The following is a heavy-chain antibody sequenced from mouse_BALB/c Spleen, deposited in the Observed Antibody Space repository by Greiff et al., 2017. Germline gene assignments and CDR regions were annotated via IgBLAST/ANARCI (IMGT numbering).Heavy chain of an antibody. CDR2: ISSGGST. CDR1: GFTFSDYY. V-gene: IGHV5-6-5*01. CDR3: ARRYDGYFDY. J-gene: IGHJ2*01. Sequence: EVQRVESGGGLVKPGGSLKLSCAASGFTFSDYYMYWVRQTPEKRLEWVASISSGGSTYYPDSVKGRFTISRDNARNILYLQMSSLRSEDTAMYYCARRYDGYFDYWGQGTTLTVSS. D-gene: IGHD2-14*01.